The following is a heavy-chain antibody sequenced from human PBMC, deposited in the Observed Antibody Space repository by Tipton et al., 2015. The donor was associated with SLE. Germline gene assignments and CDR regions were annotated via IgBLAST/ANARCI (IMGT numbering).Heavy chain of an antibody. J-gene: IGHJ4*02. CDR1: GGSFSGYY. CDR3: ARRDFDILTGFYKRGYFDY. Sequence: TLSLTCAVYGGSFSGYYWSWIRQPPGKGLGWIGEINHSGSTNYNPSLKSRVTTSVDTSKNQFSLKLSSVTAADTAVYYCARRDFDILTGFYKRGYFDYWGQGTLVTVSS. D-gene: IGHD3-9*01. CDR2: INHSGST. V-gene: IGHV4-34*01.